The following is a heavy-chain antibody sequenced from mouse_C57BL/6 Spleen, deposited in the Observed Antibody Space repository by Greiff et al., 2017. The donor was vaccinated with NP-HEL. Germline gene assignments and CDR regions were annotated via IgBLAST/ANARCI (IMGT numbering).Heavy chain of an antibody. CDR1: GNTFTSYT. CDR2: INPSRGYT. CDR3: ARSPLEAMDY. Sequence: VQLQQSGAELARPGASVKMSCKASGNTFTSYTMHGVKQRPGQGLEWIGYINPSRGYTKYNQKFKDKATLTADKSSSTAYMQLSSLTSEDSAVYYCARSPLEAMDYWGQGTSVTVSS. J-gene: IGHJ4*01. V-gene: IGHV1-4*01.